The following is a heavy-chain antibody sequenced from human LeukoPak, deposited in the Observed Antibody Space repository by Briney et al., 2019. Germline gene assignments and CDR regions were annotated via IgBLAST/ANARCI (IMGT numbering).Heavy chain of an antibody. V-gene: IGHV4-31*03. CDR2: IYYSGST. D-gene: IGHD6-19*01. Sequence: SETLSLTCTVSGGSISSGGYYWSWIRQHPGKGLEWIGYIYYSGSTYYNPSLKSRVTISVDTSKNQFSLKLSSVTAADTAVYYCAREWEAGGRTEQWYFDYWGQGTLVTVSS. J-gene: IGHJ4*02. CDR3: AREWEAGGRTEQWYFDY. CDR1: GGSISSGGYY.